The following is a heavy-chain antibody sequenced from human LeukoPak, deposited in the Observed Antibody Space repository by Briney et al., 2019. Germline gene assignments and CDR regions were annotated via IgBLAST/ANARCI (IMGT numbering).Heavy chain of an antibody. Sequence: SVKVSCKASGGTSSSYAISWVRQAPGQGLEWMGRIIPILGIANYAQKFQGRVTIAADKSTSTAYMELSSLRSEDTAVYYCARQGSKVYYYGSEIFDYWGQGTLVTVSS. D-gene: IGHD3-10*01. CDR3: ARQGSKVYYYGSEIFDY. CDR2: IIPILGIA. V-gene: IGHV1-69*04. CDR1: GGTSSSYA. J-gene: IGHJ4*02.